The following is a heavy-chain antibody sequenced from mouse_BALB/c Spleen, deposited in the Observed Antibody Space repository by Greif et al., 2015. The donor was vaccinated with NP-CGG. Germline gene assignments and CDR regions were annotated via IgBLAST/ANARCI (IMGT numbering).Heavy chain of an antibody. D-gene: IGHD1-1*01. CDR1: GFSLTSYD. Sequence: VQRVESGPGLVAPSQSLSITCTVSGFSLTSYDISWIRQPPGKGLEWLGVIWTGGGTNCNSAFMSRLSISKDNSKSQVFLKMNSLQTDDTAIYYCVRDYYGSSSWFAYWGQGTLVTVSA. V-gene: IGHV2-9-2*01. CDR2: IWTGGGT. CDR3: VRDYYGSSSWFAY. J-gene: IGHJ3*01.